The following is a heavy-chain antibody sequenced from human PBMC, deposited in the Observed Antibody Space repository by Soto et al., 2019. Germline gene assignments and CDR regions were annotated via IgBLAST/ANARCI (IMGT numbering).Heavy chain of an antibody. J-gene: IGHJ4*02. V-gene: IGHV4-61*01. CDR3: AREGRMGTFDY. CDR1: GGSVSGGSYF. CDR2: FYYSGST. Sequence: SETLSLTCTLSGGSVSGGSYFWRWVRQPPGKGLEWIGYFYYSGSTKYNPSLKSRVTILEDTSKNQFSLKLNSVTAADTAVYYCAREGRMGTFDYWGQGALVTVSS. D-gene: IGHD1-1*01.